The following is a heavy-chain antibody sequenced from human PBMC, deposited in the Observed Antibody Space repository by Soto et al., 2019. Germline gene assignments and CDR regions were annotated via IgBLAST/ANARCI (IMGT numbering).Heavy chain of an antibody. Sequence: QVQLVQSGAEVKKPGSSVKVSYKASGGTFSSYAISWVRQAPGQGLEWMGGIIPIFGTANYAQKFQGRVTITADESTSTADIELSSLRSEDPAVYYCARDRQPWELIDYWGQGTLVTVSS. J-gene: IGHJ4*02. CDR1: GGTFSSYA. D-gene: IGHD1-26*01. CDR2: IIPIFGTA. CDR3: ARDRQPWELIDY. V-gene: IGHV1-69*01.